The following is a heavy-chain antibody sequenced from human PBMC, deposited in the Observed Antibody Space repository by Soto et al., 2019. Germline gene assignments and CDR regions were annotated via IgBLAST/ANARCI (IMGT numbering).Heavy chain of an antibody. CDR2: IKQDGSEK. Sequence: VGSLRLSCAASGFTFSSYWMSWVRQAPGKGLEWVANIKQDGSEKYYVDSVKGRFTISRDNAKNSLYLQMNSLRAEDTAVYYCARDPGENYYDSSGYYYSGLFDYWGQGTLVTVSS. D-gene: IGHD3-22*01. CDR1: GFTFSSYW. J-gene: IGHJ4*02. CDR3: ARDPGENYYDSSGYYYSGLFDY. V-gene: IGHV3-7*03.